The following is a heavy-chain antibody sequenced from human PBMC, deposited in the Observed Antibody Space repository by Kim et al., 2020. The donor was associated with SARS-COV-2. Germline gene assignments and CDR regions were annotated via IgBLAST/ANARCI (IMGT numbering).Heavy chain of an antibody. Sequence: GGSLRLSCAASGFTFSSYAMHWVRQAPGKGLEWVAVISYDGSNKYYADSVKGRLTISRDTSKNTLYLQMNSLRAEDTAVYYCARDRRAGCSFDYWGQGTLVTLSS. V-gene: IGHV3-30-3*01. J-gene: IGHJ4*02. CDR3: ARDRRAGCSFDY. CDR2: ISYDGSNK. D-gene: IGHD6-13*01. CDR1: GFTFSSYA.